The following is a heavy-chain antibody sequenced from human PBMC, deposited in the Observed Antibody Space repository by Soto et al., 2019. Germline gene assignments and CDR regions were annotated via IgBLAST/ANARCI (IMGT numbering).Heavy chain of an antibody. J-gene: IGHJ4*02. V-gene: IGHV3-53*04. CDR1: GFTVSSNY. CDR3: ARAQVDYGDYYLDY. Sequence: GGSLRLSCAASGFTVSSNYMSWVRQAPGKGLEWVSVIYSGGSTYYADSVKGRFTISRHNSKNTLYLQMNSLRAEDTAVYYCARAQVDYGDYYLDYWGQGTLVTVSS. CDR2: IYSGGST. D-gene: IGHD4-17*01.